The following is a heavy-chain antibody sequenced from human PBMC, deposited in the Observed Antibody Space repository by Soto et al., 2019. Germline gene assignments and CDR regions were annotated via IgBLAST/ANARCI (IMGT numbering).Heavy chain of an antibody. D-gene: IGHD3-22*01. CDR3: ARILSSGYYQSSLTFDY. CDR2: IYYSGST. Sequence: SETLSLTCTVSGGSISSYYWSWIRQPPGKGLEWIGYIYYSGSTNYNPSLKSRVTISVDTSKNQFSLKLSSVTAADTAVYYCARILSSGYYQSSLTFDYWGQGTLVTVSS. V-gene: IGHV4-59*01. J-gene: IGHJ4*02. CDR1: GGSISSYY.